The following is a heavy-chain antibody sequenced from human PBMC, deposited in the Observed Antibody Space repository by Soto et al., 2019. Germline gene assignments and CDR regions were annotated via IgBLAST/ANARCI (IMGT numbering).Heavy chain of an antibody. J-gene: IGHJ1*01. D-gene: IGHD2-21*02. CDR1: GFAFRHNY. Sequence: SLRLSCTLSGFAFRHNYLTWVRQAPGKGQEWVSGITGSGGTIEYAASVKGRFTISRDNSKNTVDLQMNSLRAEDTAMYYCAKDDVAGDGLWLVADWGQGILVTVSS. CDR2: ITGSGGTI. CDR3: AKDDVAGDGLWLVAD. V-gene: IGHV3-23*01.